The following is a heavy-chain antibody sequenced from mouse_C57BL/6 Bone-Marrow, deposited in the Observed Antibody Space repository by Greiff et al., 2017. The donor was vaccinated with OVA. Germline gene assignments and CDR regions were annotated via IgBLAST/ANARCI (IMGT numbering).Heavy chain of an antibody. J-gene: IGHJ2*01. V-gene: IGHV6-3*01. CDR1: GFTFSNYW. CDR3: TVDYYGPYFDY. Sequence: EVQGVESGGGLVQPGGSMKLSCVASGFTFSNYWMNWVRQSPEKGLEWVAQIRLKSDNYATHYAESVKGRFTISRDDSKSSVYLQMNNLRAEDTGIYYCTVDYYGPYFDYWGQGTTLTVSS. CDR2: IRLKSDNYAT. D-gene: IGHD1-1*01.